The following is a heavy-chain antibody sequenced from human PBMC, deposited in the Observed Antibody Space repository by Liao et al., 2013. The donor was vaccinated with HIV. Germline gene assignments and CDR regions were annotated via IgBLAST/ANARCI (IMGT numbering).Heavy chain of an antibody. CDR3: ARDAGPLGYYYYYYMDV. J-gene: IGHJ6*03. CDR1: GGSISSGSYY. CDR2: IYTSGST. V-gene: IGHV4-61*02. D-gene: IGHD3-16*01. Sequence: QVQLQESGPGLVKPSQTLSLTCTVSGGSISSGSYYWSWIRQPAGKGLEWIGRIYTSGSTNYNPSLKSRVTISGDTSKNQFSLKLSSVTAADTAVYYCARDAGPLGYYYYYYMDVWGKGTTVTVSS.